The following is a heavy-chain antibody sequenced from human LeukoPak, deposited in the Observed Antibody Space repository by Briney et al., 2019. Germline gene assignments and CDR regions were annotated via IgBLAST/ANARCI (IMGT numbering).Heavy chain of an antibody. CDR2: IYYSGNT. V-gene: IGHV4-59*01. Sequence: SETLSLTCTVSGGSISSYYWSWIRQPPGKGLEWIGYIYYSGNTNDNPSLKSRLTLPIDTSKNQFSLKLSSVTAADTAVYYCARVGSGCFDYWGQGTLVTVSS. D-gene: IGHD6-19*01. CDR3: ARVGSGCFDY. J-gene: IGHJ4*02. CDR1: GGSISSYY.